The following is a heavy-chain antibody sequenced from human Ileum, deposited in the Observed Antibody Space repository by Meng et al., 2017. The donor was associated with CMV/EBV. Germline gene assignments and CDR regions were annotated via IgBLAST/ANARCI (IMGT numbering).Heavy chain of an antibody. CDR2: VYSSGST. J-gene: IGHJ4*02. V-gene: IGHV4-4*07. D-gene: IGHD2-2*01. CDR3: ARGSSSWAFDY. CDR1: GGSIRGYY. Sequence: GQLQGSGPGLVKHSETLYITGPVFGGSIRGYYWSWIRQPATKGLEWIGRVYSSGSTDYNPSLQSRVTMSVDTSKNQFSLKLSSVTAADTAVYYCARGSSSWAFDYWGQGTLVTVSS.